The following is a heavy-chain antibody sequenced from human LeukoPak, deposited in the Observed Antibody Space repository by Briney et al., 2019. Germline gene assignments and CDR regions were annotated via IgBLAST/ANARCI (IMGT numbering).Heavy chain of an antibody. J-gene: IGHJ4*02. D-gene: IGHD4-17*01. V-gene: IGHV4-4*02. CDR3: ARTDYGDYGDDY. Sequence: SETLSLTCAVSGGSISSSNWWSWVRQPPGKGLEWIGEIYHSGSTNYNPSLKSRVTISVDKYKNQFSLKLSSVTAADTAVYYCARTDYGDYGDDYWGQGTLVTVSS. CDR1: GGSISSSNW. CDR2: IYHSGST.